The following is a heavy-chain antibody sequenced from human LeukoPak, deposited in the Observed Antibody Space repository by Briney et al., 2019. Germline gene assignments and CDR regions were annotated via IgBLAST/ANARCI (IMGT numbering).Heavy chain of an antibody. V-gene: IGHV4-59*01. D-gene: IGHD3-22*01. Sequence: PSETLSLTCTVSGGSISSYYWSWIRQPPGKGLEWIGYIYYSGSTNYNPSLKSRVTISVDTSKNQFSLKLSSVTAADTAVYYCARDLAYDSSGYYAFDIWGQGTMVTVSS. CDR1: GGSISSYY. CDR3: ARDLAYDSSGYYAFDI. J-gene: IGHJ3*02. CDR2: IYYSGST.